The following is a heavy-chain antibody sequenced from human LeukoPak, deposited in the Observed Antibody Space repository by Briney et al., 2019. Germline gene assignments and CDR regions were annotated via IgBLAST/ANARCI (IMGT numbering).Heavy chain of an antibody. CDR2: ISAYNGNT. CDR3: AREAASMVRGVIIFNYYYYYGMDV. CDR1: GYTFTSYG. Sequence: ASVKVSCRASGYTFTSYGISWVRQAPGQGLEWMGWISAYNGNTNYAQKPQGRVTMTTDTSTSTAYMELRSLRSDDTAVYYCAREAASMVRGVIIFNYYYYYGMDVWGQGTTVTVSS. J-gene: IGHJ6*02. D-gene: IGHD3-10*01. V-gene: IGHV1-18*01.